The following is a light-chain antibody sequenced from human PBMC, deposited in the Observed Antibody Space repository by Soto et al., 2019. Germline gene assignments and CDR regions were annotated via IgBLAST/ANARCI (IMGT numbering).Light chain of an antibody. CDR2: GAS. CDR3: QQHSNWPYT. V-gene: IGKV3-11*01. CDR1: RSVSSY. J-gene: IGKJ2*01. Sequence: EIVLTQSPATLSLSPGERATLSCRASRSVSSYLGWYQQKPGQAPRLLIYGASNRATGIPARFSGSGSGTDFTLTISSLEPEDFAVYYCQQHSNWPYTFGQGTKLEVK.